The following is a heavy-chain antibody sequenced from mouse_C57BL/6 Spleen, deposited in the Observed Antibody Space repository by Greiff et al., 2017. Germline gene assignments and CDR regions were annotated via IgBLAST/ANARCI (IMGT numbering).Heavy chain of an antibody. CDR2: IDPDTGGT. CDR3: TRGGGGYAMDY. J-gene: IGHJ4*01. D-gene: IGHD1-1*02. V-gene: IGHV1-15*01. CDR1: GYTFTDYG. Sequence: VQLQQSGAELVRPGASVTLSCKASGYTFTDYGMHWVKQTPVHGLEWIGTIDPDTGGTDYNQKFKGKAILTVDKSSSTAYMELRSLTSEDSAVYYCTRGGGGYAMDYGGQGTGATVTA.